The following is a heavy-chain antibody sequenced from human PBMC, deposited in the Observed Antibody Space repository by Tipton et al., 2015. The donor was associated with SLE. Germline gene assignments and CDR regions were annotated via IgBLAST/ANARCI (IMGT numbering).Heavy chain of an antibody. CDR3: ARSSGAAAGYNWFDP. V-gene: IGHV5-51*03. J-gene: IGHJ5*02. CDR1: GYSFTSYW. D-gene: IGHD6-13*01. Sequence: QLVQSGAEVKKPGESLKISCKVSGYSFTSYWIGWVRQLPGRGLEWMGIIYPGDSDTRYSPSFQGQVTISADTSITTAYLQWSSLKASDTARYYCARSSGAAAGYNWFDPWGQGTLVTVSS. CDR2: IYPGDSDT.